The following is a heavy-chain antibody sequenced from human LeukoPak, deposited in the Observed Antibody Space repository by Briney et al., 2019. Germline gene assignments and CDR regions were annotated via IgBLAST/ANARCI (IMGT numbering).Heavy chain of an antibody. D-gene: IGHD3-10*01. V-gene: IGHV4-61*01. CDR3: ARAYYGSGSYYSNNKYYFDY. Sequence: SETLSLTCTDPSGSVSSGSYYWSWIRQPPGKGLEWIGYISYSGSTNYNPSLKSRVTISVDTSKNQFSLKLSSVTAADTAVYYCARAYYGSGSYYSNNKYYFDYWGQGTLVTVSS. CDR2: ISYSGST. CDR1: SGSVSSGSYY. J-gene: IGHJ4*02.